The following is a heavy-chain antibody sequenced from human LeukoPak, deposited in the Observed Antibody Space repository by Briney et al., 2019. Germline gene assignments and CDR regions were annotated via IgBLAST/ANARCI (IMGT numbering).Heavy chain of an antibody. D-gene: IGHD3-16*01. V-gene: IGHV3-33*08. CDR3: GRDSLGGDY. Sequence: PGRSLRLSCAASGFSFSTFGMHWARRAPGKGLEWVAVIWNDGSKKFYAESVKGRFTIPRDNSQNTLYLQMNRLRAEDTAVYYCGRDSLGGDYWGQGTLVTVSS. J-gene: IGHJ4*02. CDR2: IWNDGSKK. CDR1: GFSFSTFG.